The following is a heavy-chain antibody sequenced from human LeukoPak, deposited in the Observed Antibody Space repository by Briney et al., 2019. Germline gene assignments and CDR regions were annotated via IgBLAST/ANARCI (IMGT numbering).Heavy chain of an antibody. J-gene: IGHJ4*02. CDR2: IYPADSDT. D-gene: IGHD5-12*01. V-gene: IGHV5-51*01. CDR3: ARQAVGSGYAFDY. Sequence: GESLKISCKGSGYSFTSYWIGWVRQMPGKGLEWMGIIYPADSDTKYSPSFQGQVTISADKSISTASLQWSSLKASDTAIYYCARQAVGSGYAFDYWGQGTLVTVSS. CDR1: GYSFTSYW.